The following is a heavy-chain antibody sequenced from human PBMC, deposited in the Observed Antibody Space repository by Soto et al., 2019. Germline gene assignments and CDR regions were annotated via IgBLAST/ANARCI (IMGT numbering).Heavy chain of an antibody. CDR1: GYTFTSYD. J-gene: IGHJ6*02. CDR2: MNPNSGNT. V-gene: IGHV1-8*01. Sequence: QVQLVQSVAEVKKPGASVKVSCKASGYTFTSYDINWVRQATGQGLEWMGWMNPNSGNTGYAQKFQGRVTMTRNTSISTAYMELSSLRSEDTAVYYCARGYEDCSSTSCYNYYYYGMDVWGQGTTVTVSS. D-gene: IGHD2-2*02. CDR3: ARGYEDCSSTSCYNYYYYGMDV.